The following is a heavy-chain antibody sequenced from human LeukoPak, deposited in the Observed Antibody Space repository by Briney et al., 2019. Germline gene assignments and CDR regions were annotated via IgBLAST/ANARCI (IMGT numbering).Heavy chain of an antibody. J-gene: IGHJ6*03. V-gene: IGHV1-2*02. CDR2: INPNSGGT. D-gene: IGHD6-6*01. CDR3: AGSRAPYSSSRFRYMDV. Sequence: GASVKVSCKASGYTFTGYYMHWVRQAPGQGLEWMGWINPNSGGTNYAQKFQGRVTMTRDTSISTAYMELSRLRSDDTAVYYCAGSRAPYSSSRFRYMDVWGKGTTVTVSS. CDR1: GYTFTGYY.